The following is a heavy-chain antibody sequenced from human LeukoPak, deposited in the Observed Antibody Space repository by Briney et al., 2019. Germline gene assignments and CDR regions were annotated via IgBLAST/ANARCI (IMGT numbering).Heavy chain of an antibody. Sequence: HPGETLRLSCAASGFTFSSYGMTWVRQAPGKGLEWVAFIRYDGSNKYFADSLKGRFTISRDNAKNSLYLQMNSLRSDDTAVYYCARGPKTRGYSYGYRNYYYYYYMDVWGKGTTVTVSS. CDR1: GFTFSSYG. V-gene: IGHV3-30*02. CDR2: IRYDGSNK. J-gene: IGHJ6*03. D-gene: IGHD5-18*01. CDR3: ARGPKTRGYSYGYRNYYYYYYMDV.